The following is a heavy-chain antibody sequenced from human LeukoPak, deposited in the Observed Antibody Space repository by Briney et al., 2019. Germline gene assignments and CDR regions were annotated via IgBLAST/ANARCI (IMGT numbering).Heavy chain of an antibody. J-gene: IGHJ3*02. V-gene: IGHV4-31*03. CDR3: AAEGFLYYYDSSGIDI. D-gene: IGHD3-22*01. CDR1: GGSISSGGYC. CDR2: IYYSGST. Sequence: PSQTLSLTCTVSGGSISSGGYCWSWIRQHPGKGLEWIGYIYYSGSTYYNPSLKSRVTIPVDTSKNQFSLKLSSVTAADTAVYYCAAEGFLYYYDSSGIDIWGQGTMVTVSS.